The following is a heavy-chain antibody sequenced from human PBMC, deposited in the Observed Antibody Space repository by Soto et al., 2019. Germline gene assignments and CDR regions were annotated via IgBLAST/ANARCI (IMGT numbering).Heavy chain of an antibody. CDR2: ILSKAGNYAT. CDR3: MRGGSPYYYDY. CDR1: GFIFSGSA. Sequence: EVQLVESGGGLVQPGGSLKLSCAASGFIFSGSAVHWVRQASGKGLEWVGRILSKAGNYATAYPASMKGRFTISRDDSENTAFLQINSLKTEDTAVYYCMRGGSPYYYDYWGQGTLVAVS. V-gene: IGHV3-73*01. J-gene: IGHJ4*02.